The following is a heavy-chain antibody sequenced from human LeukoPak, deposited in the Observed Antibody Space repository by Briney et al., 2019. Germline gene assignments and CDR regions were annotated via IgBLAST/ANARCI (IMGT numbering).Heavy chain of an antibody. D-gene: IGHD6-19*01. CDR3: AKGALYSSGWYIRAFDI. CDR1: GFPFSSYW. Sequence: GGSLRLSCVASGFPFSSYWMTWVRQAPGKGLEWVANIKQDGSKKSYVDSVKGRFTISRDNAKNSLYLQMNSLRAEDTAIYYCAKGALYSSGWYIRAFDIWGQGTMVTVSS. V-gene: IGHV3-7*01. J-gene: IGHJ3*02. CDR2: IKQDGSKK.